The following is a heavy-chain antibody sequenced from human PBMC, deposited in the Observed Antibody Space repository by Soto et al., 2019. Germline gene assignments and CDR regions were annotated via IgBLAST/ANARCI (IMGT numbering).Heavy chain of an antibody. V-gene: IGHV3-30*09. Sequence: GGSLRLSCSASVFTFTSFAIHWVRQAPGKGLEWVAVISENGVNKYSAESVRGRFVISRDNSKNTVELEMNSLRHEDTAIYFCARRLTKTVSALGYWGQGTLVTVSS. CDR2: ISENGVNK. CDR1: VFTFTSFA. D-gene: IGHD2-8*01. J-gene: IGHJ4*02. CDR3: ARRLTKTVSALGY.